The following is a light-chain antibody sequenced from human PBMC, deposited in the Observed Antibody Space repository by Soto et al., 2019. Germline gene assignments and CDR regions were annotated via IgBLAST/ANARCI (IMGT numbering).Light chain of an antibody. CDR1: QSVNSN. V-gene: IGKV3D-15*01. CDR2: VAS. Sequence: EIVMTQSPATLSVSPGERATLSCRASQSVNSNLAWYQQKPGQAPRLLRYVASTRASGIPARFSGSGSGTEFTLAISSLQSEDFAVYYCQQYNDWPLTFGGGTKVEIK. CDR3: QQYNDWPLT. J-gene: IGKJ4*01.